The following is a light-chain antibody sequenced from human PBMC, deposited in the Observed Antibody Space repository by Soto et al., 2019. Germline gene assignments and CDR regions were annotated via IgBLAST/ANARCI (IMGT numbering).Light chain of an antibody. CDR1: SSNIGNNY. J-gene: IGLJ3*02. CDR2: DNY. Sequence: QAVVTQPPSVSAAPGQKVTISCSGSSSNIGNNYVSWYQQVPGTAPKLLIYDNYKRPSGIPDRFSGSKSGTSATLGITGLQTGDEADYYCGTWDSSLSAWVFGGGTKLTVL. V-gene: IGLV1-51*01. CDR3: GTWDSSLSAWV.